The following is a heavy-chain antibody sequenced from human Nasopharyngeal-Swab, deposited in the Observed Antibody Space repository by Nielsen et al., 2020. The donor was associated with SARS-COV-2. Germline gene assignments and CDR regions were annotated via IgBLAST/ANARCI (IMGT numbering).Heavy chain of an antibody. CDR2: ISWDSGTM. V-gene: IGHV3-9*01. CDR3: AKDKEVLGYYGMDV. CDR1: GFTFSSYA. Sequence: SLKISCAASGFTFSSYAMHWVRQAPGKGLEWVSGISWDSGTMGYADSLKGRFTISRDNAKNSLYLQMNSLRAEDTALYYCAKDKEVLGYYGMDVWGQGTTVTVSS. D-gene: IGHD3-10*01. J-gene: IGHJ6*02.